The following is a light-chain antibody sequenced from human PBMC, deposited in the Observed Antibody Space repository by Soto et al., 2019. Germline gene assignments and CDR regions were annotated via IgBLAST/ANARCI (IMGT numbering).Light chain of an antibody. CDR2: EVT. CDR3: CSYAGNSEV. J-gene: IGLJ1*01. CDR1: SGDVGSYNL. V-gene: IGLV2-23*02. Sequence: SVLTQPASVSGSPGQSITIPCTGTSGDVGSYNLVSWYQQHPGKAPKLLIYEVTERPSGVSNRFSGSKSGNTASLTISGLQPDDEADYYCCSYAGNSEVFGTGTKVTVL.